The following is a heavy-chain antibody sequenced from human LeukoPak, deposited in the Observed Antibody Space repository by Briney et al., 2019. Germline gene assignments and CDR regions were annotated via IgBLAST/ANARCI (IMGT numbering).Heavy chain of an antibody. CDR3: ARDLAGYGFDY. CDR2: ISYNGINK. J-gene: IGHJ4*02. Sequence: PGRSLRLSCAASGFTFSSYAMHWVRQAPGKGLEWVAIISYNGINKYYADSVKGRFTISRDNSKNTLYLQMNSLRAEDTAVYYCARDLAGYGFDYWGQGTLVTVSS. D-gene: IGHD5-18*01. CDR1: GFTFSSYA. V-gene: IGHV3-30-3*01.